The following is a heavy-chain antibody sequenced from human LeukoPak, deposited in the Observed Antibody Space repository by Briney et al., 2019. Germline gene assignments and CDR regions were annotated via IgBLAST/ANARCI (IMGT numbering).Heavy chain of an antibody. V-gene: IGHV3-30-3*01. CDR2: ISYDGSNK. CDR3: ARDRWSSTSYNDY. CDR1: GFTFSSYA. J-gene: IGHJ4*02. Sequence: GGSLRLSCAASGFTFSSYAMHWVRQAPGKGLEWVAVISYDGSNKYYADSVKGRFTISRDNSKNTLYLQMNSLRAEDTAVYYCARDRWSSTSYNDYWGQGTLVTVSS. D-gene: IGHD2-2*01.